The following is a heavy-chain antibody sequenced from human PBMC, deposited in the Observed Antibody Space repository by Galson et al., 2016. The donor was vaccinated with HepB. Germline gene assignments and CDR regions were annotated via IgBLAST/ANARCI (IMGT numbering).Heavy chain of an antibody. D-gene: IGHD1-1*01. J-gene: IGHJ4*02. CDR2: ISTRRTT. CDR3: AKERLVRRIFDH. CDR1: GFVFSNFG. V-gene: IGHV3-23*01. Sequence: SLRLSCAASGFVFSNFGLSWVRQAPGKGLEWVASISTRRTTYYSDSVQGRFTISRDNSNNTLYRQMNGLRAEDTAVYYCAKERLVRRIFDHWGQGTRLTVS.